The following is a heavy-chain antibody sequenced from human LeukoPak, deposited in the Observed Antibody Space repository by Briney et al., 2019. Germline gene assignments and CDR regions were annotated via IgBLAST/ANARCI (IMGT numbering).Heavy chain of an antibody. CDR1: GFTFRNFW. CDR2: INTDGSTT. V-gene: IGHV3-74*01. CDR3: TKDLTGYYDY. Sequence: QTWGSLRLSFSVSGFTFRNFWMEWVRQAPGKGLVWVSRINTDGSTTTYADSVKGRFTISRDNAKNTLYLQMNSLRAEDTAIYYCTKDLTGYYDYWGQGTLVSVSS. J-gene: IGHJ4*02. D-gene: IGHD3-9*01.